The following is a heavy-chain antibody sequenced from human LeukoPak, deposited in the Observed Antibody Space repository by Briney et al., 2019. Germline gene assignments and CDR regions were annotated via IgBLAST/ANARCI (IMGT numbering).Heavy chain of an antibody. V-gene: IGHV4-39*01. CDR1: GGSISSSSYY. CDR3: ARHPSEIRDYVLSPRWFDP. Sequence: SETLSLTCTVSGGSISSSSYYWGWIRQPPGKGLEWIGSIYYSGSTYYNPSLNSRVTISVDTSKHPFPLKLSSVTAADTAVYYCARHPSEIRDYVLSPRWFDPWGQGTLVTVSS. D-gene: IGHD4-17*01. J-gene: IGHJ5*02. CDR2: IYYSGST.